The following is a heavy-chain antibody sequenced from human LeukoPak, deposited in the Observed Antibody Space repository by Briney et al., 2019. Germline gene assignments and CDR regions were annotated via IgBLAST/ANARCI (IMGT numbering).Heavy chain of an antibody. Sequence: GGSLRLSCTASGFSFSGHWMHWARQLPGKGLVWVSRISPTGSTTSYADSVKGRFTISRDNSKNMVYLQMNTLRADDTAVYYCAKSVVVITFRFDDWGQGALVTVSS. D-gene: IGHD2-15*01. J-gene: IGHJ4*02. V-gene: IGHV3-74*01. CDR2: ISPTGSTT. CDR1: GFSFSGHW. CDR3: AKSVVVITFRFDD.